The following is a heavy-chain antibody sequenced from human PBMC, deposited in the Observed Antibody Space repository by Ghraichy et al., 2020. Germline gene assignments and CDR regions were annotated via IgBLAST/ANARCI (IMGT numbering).Heavy chain of an antibody. Sequence: SETLSLTCTVSGGSISSYYWSWIRQPPGKGLEWIGYIYYSGSTNYNPSLKSRVTISVDTSKNQFSLKLSSVTAADTAVYYCARDVYGHDAFDIWGQGTMVTVSS. D-gene: IGHD5/OR15-5a*01. CDR3: ARDVYGHDAFDI. CDR2: IYYSGST. J-gene: IGHJ3*02. CDR1: GGSISSYY. V-gene: IGHV4-59*01.